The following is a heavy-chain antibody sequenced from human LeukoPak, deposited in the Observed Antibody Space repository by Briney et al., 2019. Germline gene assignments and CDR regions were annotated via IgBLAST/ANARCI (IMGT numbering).Heavy chain of an antibody. CDR2: ISSSSSYV. D-gene: IGHD5-12*01. Sequence: GGSLRLSCAASGFTFSSYSMNWVRQAPGKGLEWVSSISSSSSYVFFADSVKGRFTISRDNAKNSLYLQMNSLIAEDTAVYYCARGSGYRGYGTHDYWGQGTLVTVSS. CDR1: GFTFSSYS. CDR3: ARGSGYRGYGTHDY. V-gene: IGHV3-21*01. J-gene: IGHJ4*02.